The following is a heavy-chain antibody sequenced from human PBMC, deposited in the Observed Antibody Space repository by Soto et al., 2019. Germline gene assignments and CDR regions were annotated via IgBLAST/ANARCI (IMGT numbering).Heavy chain of an antibody. CDR3: ARGLFWSGYYTTGWFDP. D-gene: IGHD3-3*01. V-gene: IGHV4-31*03. J-gene: IGHJ5*02. CDR1: GGSISSGGYY. Sequence: QVQLQESGPGLVKPSQTLSLTCTVSGGSISSGGYYWSWIRQHPGKGLEWIGYIYYSGSTYYNPSLKSRVTISVDTSKNQFSLKLSSVTAADTAVYYCARGLFWSGYYTTGWFDPWGQGTLVTVSS. CDR2: IYYSGST.